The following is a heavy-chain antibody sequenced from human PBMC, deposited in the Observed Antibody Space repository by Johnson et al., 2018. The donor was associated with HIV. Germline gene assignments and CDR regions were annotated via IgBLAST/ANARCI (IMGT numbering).Heavy chain of an antibody. J-gene: IGHJ3*02. CDR2: ISGSGGST. V-gene: IGHV3-23*04. D-gene: IGHD3-22*01. CDR3: AKDLYYDSSGAGAFDI. Sequence: EQLVESGGGVVQPGRSLRLSCAASGFTFSSYAMSWVRQAPGKGLEWVSAISGSGGSTYYADSVKGRFTISRDNSKNTLYLQMNSLRAEDTAVYYCAKDLYYDSSGAGAFDIWGQGTMVTVSS. CDR1: GFTFSSYA.